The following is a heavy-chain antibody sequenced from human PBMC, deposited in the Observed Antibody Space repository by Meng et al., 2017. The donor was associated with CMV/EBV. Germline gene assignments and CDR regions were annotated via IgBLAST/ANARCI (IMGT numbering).Heavy chain of an antibody. J-gene: IGHJ4*02. CDR2: IAHDGSAK. Sequence: QLLLVEPGGGVVQPGGSVRLLCAWSGFTFSSPAMHWVRQPPGKGLEWVSFIAHDGSAKTYTDSVKGRFTISRDDSENTVYLEMNSLRVEDTAVYYCAKDLYYSFDYWGQGTLVTVSS. V-gene: IGHV3-30*02. CDR3: AKDLYYSFDY. D-gene: IGHD2-8*01. CDR1: GFTFSSPA.